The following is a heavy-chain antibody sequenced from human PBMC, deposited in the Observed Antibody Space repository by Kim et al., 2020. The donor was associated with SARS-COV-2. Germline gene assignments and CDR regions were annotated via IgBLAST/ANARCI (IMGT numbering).Heavy chain of an antibody. V-gene: IGHV3-23*01. D-gene: IGHD6-19*01. Sequence: GGSLRLSCAASGFTFSSYAMSWVRQAPGKGLEWVSAISGSGGSTYYADSVKGRFTISRDNSKNTLYLQMNSLRAEDTAVYYCAKIKDLGAVAAAYYFDYWGQGTLVTVSS. J-gene: IGHJ4*02. CDR1: GFTFSSYA. CDR2: ISGSGGST. CDR3: AKIKDLGAVAAAYYFDY.